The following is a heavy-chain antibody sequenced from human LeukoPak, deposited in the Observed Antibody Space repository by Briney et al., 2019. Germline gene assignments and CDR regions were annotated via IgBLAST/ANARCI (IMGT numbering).Heavy chain of an antibody. D-gene: IGHD3-16*01. CDR1: GFTFSSHW. CDR2: IIDSGDIT. V-gene: IGHV3-23*01. Sequence: QPGGSLRLSCAASGFTFSSHWMHWVRQAPGKGLVWVSGIIDSGDITYYANSVKGRFTISRDNSKNTLYLQMNSLRAEDTAVYYCAKLGGQEVYNYYVGVWGKGTTVAVSS. J-gene: IGHJ6*03. CDR3: AKLGGQEVYNYYVGV.